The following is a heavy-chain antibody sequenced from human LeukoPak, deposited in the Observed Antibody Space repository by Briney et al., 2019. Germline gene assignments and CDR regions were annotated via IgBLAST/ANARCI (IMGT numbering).Heavy chain of an antibody. Sequence: GGSLRLSCAASAFTFSSYWMSWVRQAPGKGLEWVANLKQDGSEKYYVDSVKGRFTISRDNAKSSLYLRMNSLSAEDTAVYYCARRYCSSTSCYNSWFDLWGQGTLVTVSS. V-gene: IGHV3-7*01. CDR2: LKQDGSEK. D-gene: IGHD2-2*02. CDR1: AFTFSSYW. CDR3: ARRYCSSTSCYNSWFDL. J-gene: IGHJ5*02.